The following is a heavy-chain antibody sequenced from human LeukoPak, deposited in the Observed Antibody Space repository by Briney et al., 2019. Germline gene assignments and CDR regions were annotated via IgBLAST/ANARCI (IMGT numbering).Heavy chain of an antibody. CDR2: INHSGST. Sequence: SETLSLTCAVYGESFSGYYWSWIRQPPGKGLEWIGEINHSGSTNYNPSLKSRVTISVDTSKNQFSLKLSSVTAADTAVYYCARHRTIYYDNSGYWVWGQGTLVTVSS. CDR3: ARHRTIYYDNSGYWV. CDR1: GESFSGYY. D-gene: IGHD3-22*01. V-gene: IGHV4-34*01. J-gene: IGHJ4*02.